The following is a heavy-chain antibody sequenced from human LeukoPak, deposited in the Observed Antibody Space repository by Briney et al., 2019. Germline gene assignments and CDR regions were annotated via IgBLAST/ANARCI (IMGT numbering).Heavy chain of an antibody. CDR1: GFTFSSYS. V-gene: IGHV3-21*01. J-gene: IGHJ4*02. CDR2: FSSSSSHI. CDR3: AREFFGVAGFDY. Sequence: GGSLRLSCAASGFTFSSYSMNWVRQAPGKGLEWVSYFSSSSSHIYYADSVKGRFTISRDNSKNTLYLQMNSLRAEDTAVYYCAREFFGVAGFDYWGQGTLVTVSS. D-gene: IGHD3-3*01.